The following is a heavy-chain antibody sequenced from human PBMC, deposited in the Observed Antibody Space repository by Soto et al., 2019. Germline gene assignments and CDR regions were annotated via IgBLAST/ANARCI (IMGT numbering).Heavy chain of an antibody. V-gene: IGHV3-23*01. D-gene: IGHD4-17*01. CDR3: AKSLLEHGDYILEGFDP. J-gene: IGHJ5*02. CDR2: ITSIGSTT. Sequence: GSLRLSCAVSGFTFSNFAMSWVRQAPGKGLEWVSVITSIGSTTYYADSVKGRFTISRDNSKNTLYLQMNSLRAEDTAIYHCAKSLLEHGDYILEGFDPWGQGTLVTVSS. CDR1: GFTFSNFA.